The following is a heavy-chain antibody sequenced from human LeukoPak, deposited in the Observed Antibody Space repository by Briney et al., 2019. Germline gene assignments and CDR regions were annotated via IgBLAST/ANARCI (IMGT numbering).Heavy chain of an antibody. V-gene: IGHV3-74*01. Sequence: TGGSLRLSCAASGFTFSSYWMNWVRQAPGKGLVWVSRIASDGNSTTYADSVKGRFSISRDNAKNTLYLQMNSLRVEDTAVYYCARDWVYKIDYWGRGALVTVSS. D-gene: IGHD5-24*01. J-gene: IGHJ4*02. CDR2: IASDGNST. CDR3: ARDWVYKIDY. CDR1: GFTFSSYW.